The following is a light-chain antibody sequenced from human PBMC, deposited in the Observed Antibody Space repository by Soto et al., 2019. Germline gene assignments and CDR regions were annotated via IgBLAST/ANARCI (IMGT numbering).Light chain of an antibody. V-gene: IGKV1D-12*01. CDR3: QQANSFPIT. CDR2: SGS. CDR1: QGLSSW. Sequence: DLQMTQSPSSVSASVGDRVTITCRASQGLSSWLAWYQQKPGKAPNLLIYSGSSLQSGVSSRFSGSGGGTDFTLTISSLQPEDFATYYCQQANSFPITFGQGTRLEMK. J-gene: IGKJ5*01.